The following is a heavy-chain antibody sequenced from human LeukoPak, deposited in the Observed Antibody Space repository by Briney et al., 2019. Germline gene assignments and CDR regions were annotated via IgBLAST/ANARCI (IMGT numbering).Heavy chain of an antibody. CDR2: IYHSGST. V-gene: IGHV4-38-2*02. CDR3: ARDSSGWIGYFDY. J-gene: IGHJ4*02. Sequence: SEALSLTCVVSGYSISSGYYWGWIRQPPGKVLELIGSIYHSGSTYYNSSLKSRVTISVDMSKNQFSLKLSSVTAADTAVYYCARDSSGWIGYFDYRDQGTLVTVSS. CDR1: GYSISSGYY. D-gene: IGHD6-19*01.